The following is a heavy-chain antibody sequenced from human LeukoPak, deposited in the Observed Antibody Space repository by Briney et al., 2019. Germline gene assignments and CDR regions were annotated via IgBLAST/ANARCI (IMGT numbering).Heavy chain of an antibody. Sequence: GGSLRLSCAASRFTVSSNYMSWARQAPGKGLEWVSVIHSGGSTYYADSVKGRFTISRDNPKNTLYLQMNSLRAEDTAVYYCARSYYDSSGYYPGAFDIWGQGTMVTVSS. CDR3: ARSYYDSSGYYPGAFDI. J-gene: IGHJ3*02. V-gene: IGHV3-66*02. CDR1: RFTVSSNY. CDR2: IHSGGST. D-gene: IGHD3-22*01.